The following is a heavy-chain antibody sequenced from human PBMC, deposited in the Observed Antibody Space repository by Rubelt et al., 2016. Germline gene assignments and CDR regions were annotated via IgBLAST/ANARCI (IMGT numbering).Heavy chain of an antibody. J-gene: IGHJ4*02. CDR1: GGSISSSSYY. V-gene: IGHV4-39*01. CDR3: ARQEEGRYFDY. Sequence: QLQLQESGPGLVKPSETLSLTCTVSGGSISSSSYYWGWIRQPPGKGLEWIGSIYYSGSTYPNPALKSRVTISVDTAKNQFALKLSSVTAADTAVYYCARQEEGRYFDYWGQGTLVTVSS. CDR2: IYYSGST.